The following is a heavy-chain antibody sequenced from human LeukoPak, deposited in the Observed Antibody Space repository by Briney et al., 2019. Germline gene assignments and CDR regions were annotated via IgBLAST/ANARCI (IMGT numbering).Heavy chain of an antibody. CDR2: IRNKPNSYTT. Sequence: GGSLRLSCTASGFTFSDHYMDWVRQAPGKGLEWVGRIRNKPNSYTTEYAASVRGRFTISRDDSENSLYLQMNSLKTEDTAVYYCARDTEDDAFDIWGQGTMVTVSS. CDR1: GFTFSDHY. V-gene: IGHV3-72*01. J-gene: IGHJ3*02. CDR3: ARDTEDDAFDI.